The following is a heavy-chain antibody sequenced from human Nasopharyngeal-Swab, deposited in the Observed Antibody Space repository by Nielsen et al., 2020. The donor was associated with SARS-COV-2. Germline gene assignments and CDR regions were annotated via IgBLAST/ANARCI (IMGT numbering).Heavy chain of an antibody. CDR1: GFTFSSYW. J-gene: IGHJ3*02. V-gene: IGHV3-74*01. CDR3: ARPGSSGSYDAFDI. CDR2: INSDGSST. D-gene: IGHD6-19*01. Sequence: GGPLRLSFAASGFTFSSYWMLWVRQAPGKGLVWVSRINSDGSSTRDADSVKGRFTISRDNAKNTLYLQMNSLRAGDTAVYYCARPGSSGSYDAFDIWGQGTMVTVSS.